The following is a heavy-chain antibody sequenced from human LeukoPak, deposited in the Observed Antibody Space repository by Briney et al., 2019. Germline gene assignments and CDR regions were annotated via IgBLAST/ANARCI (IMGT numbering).Heavy chain of an antibody. D-gene: IGHD1-26*01. V-gene: IGHV3-23*01. CDR1: GFTFSSYA. CDR2: ISGSGGST. Sequence: GVLRLSCAASGFTFSSYAMSWVRQAPGKGLEWVSAISGSGGSTYYADSVKGRFTISRDNSKNTLYLQMNSLRAEDTAVYYCTMDSGSYADLYYFDYWGQGTLVTVSS. CDR3: TMDSGSYADLYYFDY. J-gene: IGHJ4*02.